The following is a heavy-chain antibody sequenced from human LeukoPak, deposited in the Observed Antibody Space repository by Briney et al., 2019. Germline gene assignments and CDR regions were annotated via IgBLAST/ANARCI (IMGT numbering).Heavy chain of an antibody. CDR3: ARDREWELLYY. V-gene: IGHV3-21*01. J-gene: IGHJ4*02. CDR2: ISSSSSYI. D-gene: IGHD1-26*01. Sequence: GGSLRLSCAASGFTFSSYNMNWVRQAPGKGLEWVSSISSSSSYIYYADSVKGRFTISRDNAKNSLYLQMNSLRAEDTAVYYCARDREWELLYYWGQGTLVTVSS. CDR1: GFTFSSYN.